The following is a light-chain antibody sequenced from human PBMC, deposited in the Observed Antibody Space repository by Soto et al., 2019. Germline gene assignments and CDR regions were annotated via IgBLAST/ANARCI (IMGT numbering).Light chain of an antibody. CDR3: QQYYSNPPLFT. CDR1: QSAFYSPNNKNY. Sequence: DIVMTQSPDSLAVSLGERATINRRSSQSAFYSPNNKNYLAWYLQKPGQPPKLLLSWASTRESGVPDRFSGSGSGTDFALTISSLQAEDVAVYYCQQYYSNPPLFTFGPGTKVDIK. CDR2: WAS. V-gene: IGKV4-1*01. J-gene: IGKJ3*01.